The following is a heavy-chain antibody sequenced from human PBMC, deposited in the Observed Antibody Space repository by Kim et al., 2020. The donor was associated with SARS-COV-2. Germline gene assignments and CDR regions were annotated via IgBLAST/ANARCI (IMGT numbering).Heavy chain of an antibody. CDR3: ARIRYGDYWGNYGMDV. V-gene: IGHV4-39*01. Sequence: SETLSLTCTVSGGSISSSSYYWGWIRQPPGKGLEWIGSIYYSGSTYYNPSLKSRVTISVDTSRNQFSLKLSSVTAADTAVYYCARIRYGDYWGNYGMDVWGQGTTVTVSS. D-gene: IGHD4-17*01. J-gene: IGHJ6*02. CDR1: GGSISSSSYY. CDR2: IYYSGST.